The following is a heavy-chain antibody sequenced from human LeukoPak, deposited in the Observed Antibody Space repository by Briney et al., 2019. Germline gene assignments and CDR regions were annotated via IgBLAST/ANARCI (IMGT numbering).Heavy chain of an antibody. Sequence: GGSLRLSCAASGFTFDDYAMHWVRQAPGKGLEWVSGISWSSGSIGYADSVKGRFTISRDNAKNSLYLQMNSLRAEDTALYYCAKQAYLYGYYDYWGQGTLVTVSS. D-gene: IGHD3-16*02. CDR3: AKQAYLYGYYDY. V-gene: IGHV3-9*01. J-gene: IGHJ4*02. CDR1: GFTFDDYA. CDR2: ISWSSGSI.